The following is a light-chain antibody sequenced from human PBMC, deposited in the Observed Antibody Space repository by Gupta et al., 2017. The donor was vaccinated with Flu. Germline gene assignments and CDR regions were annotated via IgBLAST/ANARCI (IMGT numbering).Light chain of an antibody. CDR3: RQDDNYPWT. V-gene: IGKV1-6*01. Sequence: PSSLSASVGARVAITWRASQVIRNDLGWYQQKPGKAPKLLIYGASTLQSGVPSRFSGSGSDTDFTLTISSLQPEDFATYYCRQDDNYPWTFGQGTKVEI. J-gene: IGKJ1*01. CDR1: QVIRND. CDR2: GAS.